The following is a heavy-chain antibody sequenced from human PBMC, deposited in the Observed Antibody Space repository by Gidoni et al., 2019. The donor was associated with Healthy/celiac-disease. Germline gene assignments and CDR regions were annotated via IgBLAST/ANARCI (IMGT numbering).Heavy chain of an antibody. D-gene: IGHD3-22*01. CDR3: ARVSDYYDSSGYSVWYDP. V-gene: IGHV3-11*01. J-gene: IGHJ5*02. CDR2: ISSSGSTI. CDR1: GVTFSDYY. Sequence: QVQLVESGGGLVKPGGSRRLSCAASGVTFSDYYMSWIRQAPGKGLEWVSYISSSGSTIYHSDSVRGRFTISRDNAKNSLYLQMNSLRAEDTAVYYCARVSDYYDSSGYSVWYDPWGQGTLVTVSS.